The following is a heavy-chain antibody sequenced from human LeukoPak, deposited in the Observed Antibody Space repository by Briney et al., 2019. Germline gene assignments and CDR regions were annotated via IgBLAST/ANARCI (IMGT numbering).Heavy chain of an antibody. CDR2: INHSGST. V-gene: IGHV4-34*01. CDR1: GGSFSGYY. CDR3: ARRRSWQQLVVNAFDI. Sequence: SETLSLTCAVYGGSFSGYYWSWIRQPPGKGLEWIGEINHSGSTNYNPSLKSRVTISVDTSKSQFSLKLSSVTAADTAVYYCARRRSWQQLVVNAFDIWGQGTMVTVSS. J-gene: IGHJ3*02. D-gene: IGHD6-13*01.